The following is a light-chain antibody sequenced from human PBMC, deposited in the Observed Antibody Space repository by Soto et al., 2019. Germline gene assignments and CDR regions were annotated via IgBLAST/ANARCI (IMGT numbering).Light chain of an antibody. CDR2: DVS. V-gene: IGLV2-14*01. Sequence: QSALTQPACVSGSPGQSITISCTGTSSDVGAYNYVSWYQQHPGKVPKLMIYDVSNRPSGVSNRFSGSKSGNTASLTISGLQAEDEADYYCSSYTSSSTVVFGGGTKLTVL. CDR1: SSDVGAYNY. CDR3: SSYTSSSTVV. J-gene: IGLJ2*01.